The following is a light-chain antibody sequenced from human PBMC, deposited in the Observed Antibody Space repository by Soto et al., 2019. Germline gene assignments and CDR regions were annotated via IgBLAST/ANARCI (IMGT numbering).Light chain of an antibody. CDR3: SSYTSRSTYV. V-gene: IGLV2-14*01. J-gene: IGLJ1*01. Sequence: QSALTQPASVSGSPGQSITISCTGTSTDVGAYKYVSWYQHHPGKAPKLMIYEVSNRPSGVSNRFSGSKSGNTASLTISGLQAGDEADYYCSSYTSRSTYVFGTGTKLTVL. CDR1: STDVGAYKY. CDR2: EVS.